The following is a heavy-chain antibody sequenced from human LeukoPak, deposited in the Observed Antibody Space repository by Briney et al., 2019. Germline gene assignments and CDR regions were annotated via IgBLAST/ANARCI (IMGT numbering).Heavy chain of an antibody. CDR1: GYSINSGYY. CDR3: ARDTMVRFDP. CDR2: IYHSGST. D-gene: IGHD3-10*01. V-gene: IGHV4-38-2*02. Sequence: SETLSLTCTVSGYSINSGYYWGWIRQPPGKGLEWIGSIYHSGSTYYNPSLKSRVTISVDTSKNQFSLKLSSVTAADTAVYYCARDTMVRFDPWGQGTLVTVSS. J-gene: IGHJ5*02.